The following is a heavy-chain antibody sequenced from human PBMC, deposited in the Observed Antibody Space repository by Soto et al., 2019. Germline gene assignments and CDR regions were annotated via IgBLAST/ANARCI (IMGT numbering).Heavy chain of an antibody. D-gene: IGHD2-8*01. Sequence: EGQLLESGGALVQPGGSLRLSCAASGFTFSSYAMSWVRQAPGKGLEWVSLVSGSSGGTYYADSVKGRFTISRDNSKNTLYLQMNSRRAEDTAVFYCAKHLSNGRPDYWGQGTLVTVAS. V-gene: IGHV3-23*01. J-gene: IGHJ4*02. CDR2: VSGSSGGT. CDR1: GFTFSSYA. CDR3: AKHLSNGRPDY.